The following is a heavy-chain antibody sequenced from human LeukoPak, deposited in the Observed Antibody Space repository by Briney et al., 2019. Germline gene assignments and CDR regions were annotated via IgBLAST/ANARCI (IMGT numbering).Heavy chain of an antibody. V-gene: IGHV3-30*02. CDR2: IRYDGSNK. J-gene: IGHJ4*02. CDR3: AKVFGCSGGSCYSKRSRRIDY. Sequence: GGSLRLSCAASGFTFSSYGMHWVRQAPGKGLEWVAFIRYDGSNKYYADSVKGRFTISRDNSKNTLYLQMNSLRAEDTAVYYCAKVFGCSGGSCYSKRSRRIDYWGQGTLVTVSS. CDR1: GFTFSSYG. D-gene: IGHD2-15*01.